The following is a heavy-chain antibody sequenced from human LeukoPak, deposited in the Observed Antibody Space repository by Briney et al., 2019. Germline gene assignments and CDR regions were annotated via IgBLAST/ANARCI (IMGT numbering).Heavy chain of an antibody. D-gene: IGHD2-2*01. Sequence: SETLSLTCTVSGGSISSGSYYWSWIRQPAGKGLEWIGRIYTSGSTNCNPSLKSRVTISVDTSKNQFSLKLSSVTAADTAVYYCARLVVPAAIFNWFDPWGQGTLVTVSS. CDR3: ARLVVPAAIFNWFDP. V-gene: IGHV4-61*02. CDR2: IYTSGST. J-gene: IGHJ5*02. CDR1: GGSISSGSYY.